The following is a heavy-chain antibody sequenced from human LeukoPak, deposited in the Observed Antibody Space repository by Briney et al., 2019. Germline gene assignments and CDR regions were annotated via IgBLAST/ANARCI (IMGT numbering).Heavy chain of an antibody. D-gene: IGHD1-1*01. CDR1: GDSSDNNGFY. Sequence: SETLSLTCTVSGDSSDNNGFYWGWIRQPPGKGLEWIGNIYYSGSTYYNPSLKSRVTTSVDTSKNQFSLKLSSVTAADTAVYYCARGTRGSDSSFDFSGQGTLVTVSS. CDR3: ARGTRGSDSSFDF. V-gene: IGHV4-39*07. CDR2: IYYSGST. J-gene: IGHJ4*02.